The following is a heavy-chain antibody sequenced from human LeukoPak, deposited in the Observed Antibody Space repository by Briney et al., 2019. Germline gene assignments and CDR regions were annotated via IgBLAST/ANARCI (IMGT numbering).Heavy chain of an antibody. J-gene: IGHJ5*02. D-gene: IGHD3-9*01. CDR2: IYAGDSQN. V-gene: IGHV5-51*01. Sequence: HGASLKISCKGSGSSFTDYWIAWVRQMPGKRQEWLGIIYAGDSQNNYNPSFQGHVTNSADKSINTAYLQWSSLKASDTAMYYCARYTAFSDISSWFNPWGQGTLVTVSS. CDR1: GSSFTDYW. CDR3: ARYTAFSDISSWFNP.